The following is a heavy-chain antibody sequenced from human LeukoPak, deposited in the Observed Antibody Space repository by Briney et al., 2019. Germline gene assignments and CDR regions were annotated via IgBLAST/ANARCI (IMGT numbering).Heavy chain of an antibody. CDR2: IGYTSTDK. D-gene: IGHD1-14*01. CDR3: VRGDNRDY. CDR1: GFTFSTST. Sequence: PGGSLRLSFAASGFTFSTSTMNWVRQAPGKGLEGVSSIGYTSTDKYYVASVKGRFTISIDNADNSLYLKMNSLRAEDSAVYYCVRGDNRDYWGQGTLVTVSS. J-gene: IGHJ4*02. V-gene: IGHV3-21*01.